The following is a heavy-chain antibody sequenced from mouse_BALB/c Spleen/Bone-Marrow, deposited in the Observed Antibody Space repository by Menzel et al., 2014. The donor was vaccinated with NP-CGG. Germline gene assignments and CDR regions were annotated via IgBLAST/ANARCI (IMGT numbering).Heavy chain of an antibody. J-gene: IGHJ4*01. CDR1: GYAFSSYW. D-gene: IGHD2-14*01. CDR2: IYPGDGDT. CDR3: ARYNRNDYFALDY. Sequence: QVQLQQSGAELVRPGSSVKISCKASGYAFSSYWMNWVKQRPGQGLEWIGQIYPGDGDTNYIGKFKGKATLTADKSSSTAYMQLSSLTSEDSAVYFCARYNRNDYFALDYWGQGTSVTVSS. V-gene: IGHV1-80*01.